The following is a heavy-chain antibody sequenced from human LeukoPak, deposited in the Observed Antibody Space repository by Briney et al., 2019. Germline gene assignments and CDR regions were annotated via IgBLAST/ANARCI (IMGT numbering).Heavy chain of an antibody. Sequence: SETLSLTCAVYGGSFSGYYWSWIRQPPGKGLEWIREINRSGNTNYNPSLKSRVTISVDTSKNQFSLKLSSVTAADTAVYYCARDSESSDSYYYDSSLGAFDIWGQGTMVTVSS. V-gene: IGHV4-34*01. CDR1: GGSFSGYY. CDR2: INRSGNT. CDR3: ARDSESSDSYYYDSSLGAFDI. D-gene: IGHD3-22*01. J-gene: IGHJ3*02.